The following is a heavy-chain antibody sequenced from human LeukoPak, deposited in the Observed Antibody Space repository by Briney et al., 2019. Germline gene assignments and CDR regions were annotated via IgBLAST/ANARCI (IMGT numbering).Heavy chain of an antibody. CDR3: ARLSYDFWSGPAYYFDY. V-gene: IGHV1-18*01. CDR1: GYTFTSYG. CDR2: ISAYNGNT. D-gene: IGHD3-3*01. J-gene: IGHJ4*02. Sequence: ASVKVSCKASGYTFTSYGISWLRQAPGQGLEWMGWISAYNGNTSYAQKLQGRVTMTTDTSTSTAYMELRSLRSDDTAVYYCARLSYDFWSGPAYYFDYWGQGTLVTVSS.